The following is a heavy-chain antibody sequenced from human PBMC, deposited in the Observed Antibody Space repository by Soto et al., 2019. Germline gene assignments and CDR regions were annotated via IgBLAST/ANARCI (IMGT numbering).Heavy chain of an antibody. V-gene: IGHV1-18*04. Sequence: QVQLVQSGAEVKKPGASVKVSCKASGYTFTSYCISWVRQAPGQGLEWMGWINPYNGNTNYAQKLQGRVTMTTDTATSTYYMELRRRSSDDTAVYCCARSPGRPYDYWGQGALVTVAS. CDR2: INPYNGNT. D-gene: IGHD2-8*02. J-gene: IGHJ4*02. CDR1: GYTFTSYC. CDR3: ARSPGRPYDY.